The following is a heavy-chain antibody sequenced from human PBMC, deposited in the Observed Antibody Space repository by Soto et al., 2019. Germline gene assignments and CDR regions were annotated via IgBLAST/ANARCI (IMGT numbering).Heavy chain of an antibody. D-gene: IGHD7-27*01. CDR1: GYTFSSYA. Sequence: ASVKVSCKASGYTFSSYAMHWVRQAPGQRLEWMGWINAGYGNTRSSQKFQDRVTISRDTTASTAYMELTSLRSEDTAVYYCARDTGDGTFDFWGQGTLVTVSS. J-gene: IGHJ4*02. CDR3: ARDTGDGTFDF. CDR2: INAGYGNT. V-gene: IGHV1-3*01.